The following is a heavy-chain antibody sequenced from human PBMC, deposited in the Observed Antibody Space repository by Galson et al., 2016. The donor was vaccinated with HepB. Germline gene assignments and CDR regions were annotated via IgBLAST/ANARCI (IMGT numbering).Heavy chain of an antibody. CDR1: GGSLSSYS. D-gene: IGHD3-3*02. CDR2: FYSIRSL. Sequence: ETLSPTCTVSGGSLSSYSWNWIRQPAGKGLGWIGRFYSIRSLNYQPFPKSRVIMSVDTFKNQFSLKLNSVTAADMAVYYCARSRIFGVVIPDYWGQGTLVTVPS. CDR3: ARSRIFGVVIPDY. V-gene: IGHV4-4*07. J-gene: IGHJ4*02.